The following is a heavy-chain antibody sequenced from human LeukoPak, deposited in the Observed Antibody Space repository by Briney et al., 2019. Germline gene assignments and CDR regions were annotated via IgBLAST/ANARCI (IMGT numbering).Heavy chain of an antibody. Sequence: ASVKVSCKASGYTFTGYYMHWVRQAPGQGLEWMGWMNPNSGNTGYAQKFQGRVTMTRSTSISTAYMELSSLRSEDTAVYYCARESYYYGSGSYYTSLDYWGQGTLVTVSS. J-gene: IGHJ4*02. D-gene: IGHD3-10*01. CDR2: MNPNSGNT. V-gene: IGHV1-8*02. CDR3: ARESYYYGSGSYYTSLDY. CDR1: GYTFTGYY.